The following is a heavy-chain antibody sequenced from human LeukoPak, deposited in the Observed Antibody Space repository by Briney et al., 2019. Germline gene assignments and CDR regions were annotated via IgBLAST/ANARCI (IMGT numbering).Heavy chain of an antibody. V-gene: IGHV3-7*04. CDR3: TRVGYIDEGIDY. Sequence: GGSLRLSCVASGFPFSSYWMTWVSQAPGRGLEWVANIKQDGSKKSYVDSVKGRFTISRDNAKNSLYLQMNSLRAEDTAIYYCTRVGYIDEGIDYWGQGTLVTVSS. CDR1: GFPFSSYW. J-gene: IGHJ4*02. CDR2: IKQDGSKK. D-gene: IGHD5-24*01.